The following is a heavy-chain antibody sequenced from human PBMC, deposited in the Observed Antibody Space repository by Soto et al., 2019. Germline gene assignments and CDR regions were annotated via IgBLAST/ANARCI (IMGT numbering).Heavy chain of an antibody. V-gene: IGHV4-59*01. J-gene: IGHJ5*02. CDR2: IYYSGST. Sequence: SETLSLTCTVSGGSISSYYWSWIRQPPGKGLEWIGYIYYSGSTNYNPSLKSRVTISVDTSKNQFSLKLSSVTAADTAVYYCARGYGLWFGENNWFEPWGQGTLVTVSS. CDR1: GGSISSYY. D-gene: IGHD3-10*01. CDR3: ARGYGLWFGENNWFEP.